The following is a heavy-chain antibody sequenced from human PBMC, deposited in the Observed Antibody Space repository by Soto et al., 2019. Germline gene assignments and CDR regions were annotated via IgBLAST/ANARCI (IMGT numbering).Heavy chain of an antibody. CDR3: AKDLDVVVVVTATRGLDV. D-gene: IGHD2-15*01. CDR2: ISYDGSKK. CDR1: GFTFDNYG. J-gene: IGHJ6*02. V-gene: IGHV3-30*18. Sequence: QVQLVESGGGVVQPGRSLRLSCAASGFTFDNYGLHWVLQAPGKGLELVAGISYDGSKKFYADSVTGRFTISRDNSKNTLYLQMNTLRVEDTAVYYCAKDLDVVVVVTATRGLDVWGQGTTVTVSS.